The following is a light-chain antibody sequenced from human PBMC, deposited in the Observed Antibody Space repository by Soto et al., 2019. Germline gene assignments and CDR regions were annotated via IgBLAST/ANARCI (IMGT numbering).Light chain of an antibody. CDR1: QSVGSNY. CDR2: GAS. V-gene: IGKV3-20*01. J-gene: IGKJ3*01. Sequence: EIVLTQSPGTLSLSPGERATLYCRASQSVGSNYLAWYQQKPGQAPRVLIYGASSRATGIPDRFSGSGSGADFTLTISRLEPEDFAAYYCQQYTTSPFTFGPWTKVDIK. CDR3: QQYTTSPFT.